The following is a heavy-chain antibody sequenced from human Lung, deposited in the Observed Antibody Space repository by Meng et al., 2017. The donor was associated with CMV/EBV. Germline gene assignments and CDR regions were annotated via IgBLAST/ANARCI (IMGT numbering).Heavy chain of an antibody. D-gene: IGHD2-15*01. V-gene: IGHV3-30*04. CDR3: ARAGDIVEVSDPLRQNYYYFGMDL. CDR1: EFTLSPDA. Sequence: SCTASEFTLSPDALHWVRQAPGKGLEWVALISFDGRTKYNTDSVKGRFTISRDSSKNTVYLHINSLRGEDTAVYYCARAGDIVEVSDPLRQNYYYFGMDLWXQGTTVTVSS. CDR2: ISFDGRTK. J-gene: IGHJ6*02.